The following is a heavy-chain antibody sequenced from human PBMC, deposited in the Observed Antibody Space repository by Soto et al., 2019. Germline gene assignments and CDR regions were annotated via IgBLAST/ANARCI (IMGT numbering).Heavy chain of an antibody. J-gene: IGHJ4*02. V-gene: IGHV3-21*06. CDR2: ISSTTSYI. Sequence: EVQLVESGGGLVKPGGSLRLSCAASGFTFTRYSMNWVRQAPGKGLEWVSSISSTTSYIYYGDSMKGRFTISRDNAKNSLYLELRSLRPAATSVYYCARESEDLTSNFDYWGQGTLVTVSS. CDR3: ARESEDLTSNFDY. CDR1: GFTFTRYS.